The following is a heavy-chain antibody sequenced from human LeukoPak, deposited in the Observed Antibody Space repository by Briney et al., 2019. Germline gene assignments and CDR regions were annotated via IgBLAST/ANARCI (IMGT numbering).Heavy chain of an antibody. CDR2: ISSSSSYI. V-gene: IGHV3-21*01. D-gene: IGHD6-13*01. CDR1: GFTFSSYS. J-gene: IGHJ5*02. CDR3: ARGGKVGYSSSWFDP. Sequence: GGSLRLSCAASGFTFSSYSMNWVRQAPGKGLEWVSSISSSSSYIYYADSVKGRFTISRDNAKNSLYLQMNSLRAEDTAVYYCARGGKVGYSSSWFDPWGQGTLVTVSS.